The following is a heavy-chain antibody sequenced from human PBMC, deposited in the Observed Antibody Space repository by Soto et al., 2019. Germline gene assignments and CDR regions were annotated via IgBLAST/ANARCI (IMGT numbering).Heavy chain of an antibody. CDR3: ASGPMGITIFGVAARGDAFDI. J-gene: IGHJ3*02. Sequence: SETLSLTCAVYGGSFSGYYWSWIRQPPGKGLEWIGEINHSGSTNYNPSLKSRVTISVDTSKNQFSLKLSSVTAADTAVYYCASGPMGITIFGVAARGDAFDIWGQGTMVTVSS. V-gene: IGHV4-34*01. CDR2: INHSGST. D-gene: IGHD3-3*01. CDR1: GGSFSGYY.